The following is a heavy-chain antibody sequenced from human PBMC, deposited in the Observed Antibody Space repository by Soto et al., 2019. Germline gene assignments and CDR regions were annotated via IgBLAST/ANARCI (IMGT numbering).Heavy chain of an antibody. Sequence: PGESLKISCKGSGYSFAGYWITWVRQKPGKGLEWMGRIDPSDSQTYYSPSFRGHVTISATKSITTVFLQWSSLRASDTAMYYCARHGGIAAAAADNYYYYGMDVWGQGTTVTVSS. J-gene: IGHJ6*02. D-gene: IGHD6-13*01. CDR3: ARHGGIAAAAADNYYYYGMDV. CDR2: IDPSDSQT. V-gene: IGHV5-10-1*01. CDR1: GYSFAGYW.